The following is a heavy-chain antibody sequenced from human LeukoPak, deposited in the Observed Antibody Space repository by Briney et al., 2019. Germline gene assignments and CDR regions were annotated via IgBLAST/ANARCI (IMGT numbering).Heavy chain of an antibody. CDR2: IDHTGIT. Sequence: SETLSLTCTVSDDSITIYYWSWIRQPPGKGLEWIGYIDHTGITNYNPSLNSRVTISRDTSKNHFSLELSSATAADTAVYYCAKSNGYGLIDIWGQGTMVTVSS. CDR3: AKSNGYGLIDI. D-gene: IGHD3-22*01. CDR1: DDSITIYY. V-gene: IGHV4-59*01. J-gene: IGHJ3*02.